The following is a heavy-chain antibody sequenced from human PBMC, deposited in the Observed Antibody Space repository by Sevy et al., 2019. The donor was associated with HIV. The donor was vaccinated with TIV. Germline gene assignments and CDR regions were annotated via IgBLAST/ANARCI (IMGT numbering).Heavy chain of an antibody. D-gene: IGHD4-17*01. J-gene: IGHJ6*02. CDR2: IKSKTDGGTT. V-gene: IGHV3-15*01. CDR1: GFTFSNAW. Sequence: GGSLRLSCAASGFTFSNAWMSWVRQAPGKGLEWVGRIKSKTDGGTTDNAAPVTGRFTISRDDSKNTLDLQMNGLKTEDTAVYYCTTGTVTPYYYYGMDVWGQGTTVTVSS. CDR3: TTGTVTPYYYYGMDV.